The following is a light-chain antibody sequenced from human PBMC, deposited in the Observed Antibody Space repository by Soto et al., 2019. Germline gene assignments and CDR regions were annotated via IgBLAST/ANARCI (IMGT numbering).Light chain of an antibody. CDR1: SSDIPAYNF. J-gene: IGLJ1*01. V-gene: IGLV2-8*01. CDR3: SSYAGSNSLA. CDR2: EVS. Sequence: ALTQPPSASGTPGQFLPTSCTGTSSDIPAYNFVSWSQQHPGKAPKLKNCEVSNRPSGVPDRFSGSKSGDTASLTVSGLQAENEADYFCSSYAGSNSLAFGSGTNVTVL.